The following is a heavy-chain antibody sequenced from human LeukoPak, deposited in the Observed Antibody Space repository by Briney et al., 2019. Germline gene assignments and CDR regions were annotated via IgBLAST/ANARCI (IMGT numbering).Heavy chain of an antibody. CDR2: ISGDGGIT. J-gene: IGHJ6*02. CDR3: AKHGMDV. CDR1: GFTFDDFA. V-gene: IGHV3-43*02. Sequence: GGSLRLSCAASGFTFDDFAMHWVRQAPGKGLEWVSLISGDGGITSYADSVKGRFTISRDNGKNSLYLQMNSLRSEDTAVYYCAKHGMDVWGQGTTVTVSS.